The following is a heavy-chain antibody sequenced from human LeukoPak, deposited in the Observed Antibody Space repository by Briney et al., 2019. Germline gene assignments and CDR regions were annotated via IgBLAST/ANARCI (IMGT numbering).Heavy chain of an antibody. CDR2: VNPKNDDT. V-gene: IGHV1-2*02. CDR1: GYTFIDYF. D-gene: IGHD3-22*01. Sequence: ASVKVSCKASGYTFIDYFMHWVRQAPGQGLEWMGWVNPKNDDTNYAQKFQGRVTMTRDSSISTAYMELTRLTSDDAAVYYCARESVVVTGEDYYYYGMDVWGQGTTVTVSS. CDR3: ARESVVVTGEDYYYYGMDV. J-gene: IGHJ6*02.